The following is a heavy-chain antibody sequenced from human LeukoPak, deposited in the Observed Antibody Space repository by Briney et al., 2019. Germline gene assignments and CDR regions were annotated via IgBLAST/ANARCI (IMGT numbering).Heavy chain of an antibody. CDR1: GGSVSSGSHY. V-gene: IGHV4-61*01. CDR2: IYYSGST. D-gene: IGHD3-22*01. CDR3: AREKSDYDSSAYYQPIDY. Sequence: PSETLSLTCTVSGGSVSSGSHYWSWIRQPPGKGLEWIGYIYYSGSTNYNPSLKSRVTISVDTSKNQFSLKLSSVTAADTAIYYCAREKSDYDSSAYYQPIDYWGQGTLVTVSS. J-gene: IGHJ4*02.